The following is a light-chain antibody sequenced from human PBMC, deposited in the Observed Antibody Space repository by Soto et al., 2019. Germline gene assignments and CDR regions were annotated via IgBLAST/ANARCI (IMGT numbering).Light chain of an antibody. J-gene: IGKJ4*01. CDR2: DAS. CDR1: ETISHF. V-gene: IGKV1-39*01. CDR3: QQSYRTPLT. Sequence: IQMTQSPSLLSASVGDRVTITCRASETISHFLNWYQQKPGKAPKLLIYDASSLQSGVPSRFSGSGSGADFTLTISSLQPEDFAIYYCQQSYRTPLTFGGGTEVDVK.